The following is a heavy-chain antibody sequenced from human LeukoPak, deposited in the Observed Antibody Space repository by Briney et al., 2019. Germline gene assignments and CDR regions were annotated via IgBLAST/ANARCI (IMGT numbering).Heavy chain of an antibody. V-gene: IGHV1-46*01. J-gene: IGHJ6*02. Sequence: ASVKVSCKASGYTFTNYYMHWVRQAPGHGLEWMGVINPSGGSTTCAQKFQGRVIMTRDASTTTVHVELSSLGSEDTAVYYCAREGYHYYGMDVWGQGTTVTVSS. D-gene: IGHD2-15*01. CDR3: AREGYHYYGMDV. CDR2: INPSGGST. CDR1: GYTFTNYY.